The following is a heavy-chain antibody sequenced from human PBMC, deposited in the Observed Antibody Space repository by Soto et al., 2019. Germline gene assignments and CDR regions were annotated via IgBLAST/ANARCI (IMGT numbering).Heavy chain of an antibody. D-gene: IGHD3-3*01. V-gene: IGHV3-33*01. J-gene: IGHJ4*02. CDR2: LWYDGSNK. Sequence: QVQLVESGGGVVQPGRPLRLSCAASGFTFSSYGMHWVRQAPGKGLEWVAVLWYDGSNKYYADYVKGRFTISRDNSKNTMYLEMNSLRAEDTAVYYCARNEAVRFLGHFDYWGQGTLVTVSS. CDR1: GFTFSSYG. CDR3: ARNEAVRFLGHFDY.